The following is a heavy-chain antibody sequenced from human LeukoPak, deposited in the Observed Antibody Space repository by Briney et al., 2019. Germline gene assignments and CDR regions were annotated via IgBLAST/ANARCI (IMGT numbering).Heavy chain of an antibody. V-gene: IGHV3-23*01. CDR2: ISGSGGST. D-gene: IGHD3-22*01. J-gene: IGHJ4*02. CDR1: GFTFNSYA. Sequence: GGSLRLSCAASGFTFNSYAMSWVRQAPGKGLEWVSAISGSGGSTYYADSVKGRFTISRDNSKNALYLQMNSLRAEDTAVYYCAKDYYYDSSSDFDYWGQGTLVTVSS. CDR3: AKDYYYDSSSDFDY.